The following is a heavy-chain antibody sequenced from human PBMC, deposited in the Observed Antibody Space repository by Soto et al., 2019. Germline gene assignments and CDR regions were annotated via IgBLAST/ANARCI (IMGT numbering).Heavy chain of an antibody. CDR1: GFTFSRYA. D-gene: IGHD3-10*01. Sequence: EVQLLESGGGLVQPGGSLRLSCAASGFTFSRYAMSWVRQAPGKGLEWVSAISGSGGSTYYADSVKGRFTIYRDNSKNTLYLQMNSLRAEDTAVYYCAKGGDYGSGLFDPWGQGTLVTVSS. J-gene: IGHJ5*02. CDR2: ISGSGGST. CDR3: AKGGDYGSGLFDP. V-gene: IGHV3-23*01.